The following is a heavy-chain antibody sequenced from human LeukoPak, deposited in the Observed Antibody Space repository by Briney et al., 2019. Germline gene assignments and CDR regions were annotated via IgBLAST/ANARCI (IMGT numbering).Heavy chain of an antibody. D-gene: IGHD2-8*01. J-gene: IGHJ4*02. CDR1: GDSISSGGYS. V-gene: IGHV4-30-2*01. Sequence: PSQTLSLTCAVSGDSISSGGYSWSWIRQPPGKGLEWIGYIYHSGSTYYNPSLKSRVTISVDRSKNQFSLKLSSVTAADTAVYYCARTVYCTNGVCHNYFDYWGQGTLVTVSS. CDR2: IYHSGST. CDR3: ARTVYCTNGVCHNYFDY.